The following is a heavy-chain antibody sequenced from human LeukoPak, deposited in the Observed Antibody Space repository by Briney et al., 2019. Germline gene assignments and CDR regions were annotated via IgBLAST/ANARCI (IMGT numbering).Heavy chain of an antibody. D-gene: IGHD6-19*01. CDR2: INPNSGGT. V-gene: IGHV1-2*02. CDR1: GYTFTGYY. Sequence: ASVKVSCKASGYTFTGYYMHWVRQAPGQGLEWMGWINPNSGGTNYAQKFQGRVTMTRDTSISTAYMELSRLRSDDTAVYYCARELLAGSSGWFHWGQGTLVTVSS. CDR3: ARELLAGSSGWFH. J-gene: IGHJ4*02.